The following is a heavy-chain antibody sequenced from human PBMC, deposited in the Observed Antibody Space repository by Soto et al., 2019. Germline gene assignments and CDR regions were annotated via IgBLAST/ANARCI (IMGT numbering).Heavy chain of an antibody. CDR2: INPNSGST. Sequence: QVQLVQSGAEVKKPGASVKVSCKASGYTFTGYYIHWVRQAPGQGLEWMGWINPNSGSTNYAQKFQGRVTMTKDTSITATLMDLSMLRADETAVYYCGRYCSSVSCYVEIWGQGTMVTVSS. J-gene: IGHJ3*02. CDR3: GRYCSSVSCYVEI. CDR1: GYTFTGYY. D-gene: IGHD2-15*01. V-gene: IGHV1-2*02.